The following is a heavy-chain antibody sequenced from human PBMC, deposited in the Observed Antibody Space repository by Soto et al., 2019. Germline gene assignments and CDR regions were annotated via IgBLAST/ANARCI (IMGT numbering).Heavy chain of an antibody. V-gene: IGHV3-48*01. CDR2: ISSSSGTI. J-gene: IGHJ3*02. Sequence: GGSLRLSCAASGFNFNIYNMNWVRQAPGKVLEWISYISSSSGTIYYAASLNGRFTISRDNAENSLYLQLNSLRGEDTAVYYCAGVSAYAFDIWGQGTMVTVSS. CDR1: GFNFNIYN. D-gene: IGHD2-8*01. CDR3: AGVSAYAFDI.